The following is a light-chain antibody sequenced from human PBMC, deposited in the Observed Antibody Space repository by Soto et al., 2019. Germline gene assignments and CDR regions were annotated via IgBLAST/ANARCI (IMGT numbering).Light chain of an antibody. J-gene: IGKJ1*01. CDR3: QKYGSSPRK. CDR2: GAS. Sequence: EIVLTQSPGTLSLSPVERATLSCMASQSVSSSYLAWYQQKPGQAPRLLIYGASSRATGIPDRFSGSGSGTDFTLTIRRLEPEDFAVYYCQKYGSSPRKFGQGTKVDIK. V-gene: IGKV3-20*01. CDR1: QSVSSSY.